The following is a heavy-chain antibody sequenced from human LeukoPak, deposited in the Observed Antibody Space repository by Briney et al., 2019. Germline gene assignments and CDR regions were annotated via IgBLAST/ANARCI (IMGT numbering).Heavy chain of an antibody. CDR3: ARGGTSGYSSTRHFWGGNYYFDY. V-gene: IGHV3-7*01. D-gene: IGHD2-2*01. Sequence: GGSLRLSCGASGFTFDDYWMSWVRQAPGQGLEWVANINQDGSEKYYPDSAKGRFTISRDNARNSLYLQVNSLRAEDTAVYYCARGGTSGYSSTRHFWGGNYYFDYWGQGGLVTVSS. CDR1: GFTFDDYW. CDR2: INQDGSEK. J-gene: IGHJ4*02.